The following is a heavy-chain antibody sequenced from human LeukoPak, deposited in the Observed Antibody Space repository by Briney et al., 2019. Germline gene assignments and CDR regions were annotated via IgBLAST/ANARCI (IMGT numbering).Heavy chain of an antibody. CDR3: ARGRLVTPLDY. J-gene: IGHJ4*02. Sequence: PSETLSLTCTVSGGSISIYYWSWIRQPPGKGLEWIGYIYYSGSTNYNPSLKSRVTISVDTSKNQFSLKLSSVTAADTAVYYCARGRLVTPLDYWGQGTLVTVSS. D-gene: IGHD4-4*01. CDR2: IYYSGST. V-gene: IGHV4-59*01. CDR1: GGSISIYY.